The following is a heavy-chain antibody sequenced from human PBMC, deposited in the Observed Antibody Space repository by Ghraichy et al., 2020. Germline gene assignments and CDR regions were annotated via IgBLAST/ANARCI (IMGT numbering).Heavy chain of an antibody. Sequence: GESLNISCAASGFPFSNSDIHWVRQAPGKGLEWVALISSDGRNKYYVDSVKGRFSISRDNSRNSLSLQMSRLRAEDTGVYYCATQSRSLQFYHYSLLDVWGQGTTVTVSS. CDR3: ATQSRSLQFYHYSLLDV. J-gene: IGHJ6*02. V-gene: IGHV3-30*03. D-gene: IGHD2/OR15-2a*01. CDR2: ISSDGRNK. CDR1: GFPFSNSD.